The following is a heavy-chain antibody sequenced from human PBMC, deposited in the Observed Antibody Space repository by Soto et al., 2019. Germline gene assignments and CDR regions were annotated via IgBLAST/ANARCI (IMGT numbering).Heavy chain of an antibody. J-gene: IGHJ6*02. CDR1: GYTLTELS. V-gene: IGHV1-24*01. CDR2: FDPEDDET. Sequence: ASLKVSCKVSGYTLTELSMHWVRQAPGKGLEWIGGFDPEDDETIYAQKFQGRVTMTEDTSTDTVYMELSSLRSEDTAVYYCAITGIAAAGTPINYYYYGMDVWGQGTTVTV. D-gene: IGHD6-13*01. CDR3: AITGIAAAGTPINYYYYGMDV.